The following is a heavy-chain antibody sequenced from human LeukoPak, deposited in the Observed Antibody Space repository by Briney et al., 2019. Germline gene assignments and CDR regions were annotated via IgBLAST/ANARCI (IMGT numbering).Heavy chain of an antibody. CDR1: GYTFTGYY. V-gene: IGHV1-2*02. CDR2: MNSHSGDT. J-gene: IGHJ3*02. D-gene: IGHD3-16*01. CDR3: ARWGSYGIPGVDN. Sequence: GASVKVSCKASGYTFTGYYIHWVRQAPGQGLEWMGWMNSHSGDTKYAQKFQGRVTMTRDTSVTTAYMELSRLISDDTAVYYCARWGSYGIPGVDNWGQGTKITVFS.